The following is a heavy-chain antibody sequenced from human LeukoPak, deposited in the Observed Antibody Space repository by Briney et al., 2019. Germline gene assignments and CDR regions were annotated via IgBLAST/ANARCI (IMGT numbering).Heavy chain of an antibody. Sequence: GASVKVSCKASGYTFTSYDINWVRQATGQGLEWMGWMNPNSGNTGYAQKFQGRVTMTRNTSISTAYMELSSLRSEGTAVYYCARSPKGELRDSGYDHGFDYWGQGTLVTVSS. CDR3: ARSPKGELRDSGYDHGFDY. CDR1: GYTFTSYD. V-gene: IGHV1-8*01. J-gene: IGHJ4*02. CDR2: MNPNSGNT. D-gene: IGHD5-12*01.